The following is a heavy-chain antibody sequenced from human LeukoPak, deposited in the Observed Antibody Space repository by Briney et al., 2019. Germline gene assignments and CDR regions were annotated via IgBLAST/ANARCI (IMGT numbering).Heavy chain of an antibody. CDR2: IYYSGST. CDR3: AGYYYGSGSYSFDP. J-gene: IGHJ5*02. V-gene: IGHV4-59*01. Sequence: SETLSLTCTVSGGSISSYYWSWIRQPPGKGLEWIGYIYYSGSTNYNPSLKSRVTISVDTSKNHFSLKLTSVTAADTAVYYCAGYYYGSGSYSFDPWGQGTLVTVSS. CDR1: GGSISSYY. D-gene: IGHD3-10*01.